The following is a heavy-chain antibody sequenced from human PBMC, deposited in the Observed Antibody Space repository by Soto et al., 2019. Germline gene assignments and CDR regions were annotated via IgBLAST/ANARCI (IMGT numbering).Heavy chain of an antibody. CDR3: ARSTGYGDSYFDY. D-gene: IGHD4-17*01. J-gene: IGHJ4*02. Sequence: QVQLQESGPGLVKPSETLSLTCTVSGGSISSYYWNWIRQSPGKGLEWVGYMYYGRSTNHNPSLKSRVTISGDTSKNQFSLKLSSVTAADTAVYYCARSTGYGDSYFDYWGQGILVTVSS. CDR1: GGSISSYY. V-gene: IGHV4-59*01. CDR2: MYYGRST.